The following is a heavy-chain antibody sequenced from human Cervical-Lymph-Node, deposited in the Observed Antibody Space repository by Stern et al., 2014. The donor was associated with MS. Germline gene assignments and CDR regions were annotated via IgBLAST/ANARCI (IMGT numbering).Heavy chain of an antibody. J-gene: IGHJ4*02. CDR2: ILHDGSNE. CDR1: GFNFISYS. D-gene: IGHD3-22*01. V-gene: IGHV3-30-3*01. Sequence: VQLVESGGGVVQPGRSLRLSCAASGFNFISYSMYWVRQAPGKGLEWVAVILHDGSNEYYADSVKCLFTISRDNSKNTVSLQMNSLRVEDTAVYYCAREPYNYDGDGYLDHWGQGTLVTVSS. CDR3: AREPYNYDGDGYLDH.